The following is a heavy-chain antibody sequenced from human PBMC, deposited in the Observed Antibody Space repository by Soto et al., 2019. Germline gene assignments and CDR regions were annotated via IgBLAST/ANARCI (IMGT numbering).Heavy chain of an antibody. CDR2: INPNSGGT. J-gene: IGHJ4*02. Sequence: ASVKVSCKASGYSFTGYYMHWVRQAPGQGLEWMGWINPNSGGTNYAQKFQGWVTMTRDTSISTAYMELNRLRSDDTAMYYCARNKGSSWTDFDYWGQGALVTVSS. V-gene: IGHV1-2*04. D-gene: IGHD6-13*01. CDR3: ARNKGSSWTDFDY. CDR1: GYSFTGYY.